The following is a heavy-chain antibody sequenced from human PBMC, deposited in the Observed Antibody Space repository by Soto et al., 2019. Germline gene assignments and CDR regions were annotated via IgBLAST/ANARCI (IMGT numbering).Heavy chain of an antibody. J-gene: IGHJ6*03. CDR2: MITIIGIT. Sequence: ASVKVSCKASGGTFSSYTISWVRQAPGQGLEWMGWMITIIGITGYAQKFQGRVTITRNTSISTAYMELISLRSEDTVVYYCARHSSSSHYYYYMDVWGQGTTVTVSS. CDR3: ARHSSSSHYYYYMDV. CDR1: GGTFSSYT. D-gene: IGHD6-6*01. V-gene: IGHV1-8*03.